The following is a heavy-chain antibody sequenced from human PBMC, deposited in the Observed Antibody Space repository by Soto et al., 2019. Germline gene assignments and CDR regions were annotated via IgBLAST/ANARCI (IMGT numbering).Heavy chain of an antibody. D-gene: IGHD1-1*01. CDR1: GGSSSSSSYY. V-gene: IGHV4-39*01. CDR3: ARHRRETGTYAQPLDY. CDR2: ISYGGST. J-gene: IGHJ4*02. Sequence: SETLSRTCTDSGGSSSSSSYYWGWVRQPPGKGLEWIGAISYGGSTYHNPSLRSRVTISVDTSKSQFSLDLTSVTAADTAVYYCARHRRETGTYAQPLDYWGQGTLVTVSS.